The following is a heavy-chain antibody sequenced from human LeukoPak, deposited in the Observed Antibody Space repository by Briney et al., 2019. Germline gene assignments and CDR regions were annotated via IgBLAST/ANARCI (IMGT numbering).Heavy chain of an antibody. Sequence: PSETLSLTCTVSGGSISSSSYYWGWIRQPPGKGLEWIGSIYYSGSTHYNPPLKSRVTISVDTSKNQFSLKLSSDTAADTAVYYCAREPYSSGWYRVGSLDFVYGVQGTLVTVSS. CDR2: IYYSGST. J-gene: IGHJ4*02. CDR1: GGSISSSSYY. CDR3: AREPYSSGWYRVGSLDFVY. V-gene: IGHV4-39*02. D-gene: IGHD6-19*01.